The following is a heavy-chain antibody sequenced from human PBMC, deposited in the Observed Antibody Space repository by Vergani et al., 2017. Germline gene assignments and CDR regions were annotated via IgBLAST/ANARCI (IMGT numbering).Heavy chain of an antibody. CDR2: IYYSGST. CDR3: ARKSGCSSTSCYEDAFDI. V-gene: IGHV4-59*01. Sequence: QVQLQESGPGLVKPSETLSLTCTVSGGSISSYYWSWIRQPPGKGLEWIGYIYYSGSTNYNPSLKSRVTISVDTSKNQFSLKLSSVTAADTAVYYCARKSGCSSTSCYEDAFDIWGQGTMVTVSS. D-gene: IGHD2-2*01. CDR1: GGSISSYY. J-gene: IGHJ3*02.